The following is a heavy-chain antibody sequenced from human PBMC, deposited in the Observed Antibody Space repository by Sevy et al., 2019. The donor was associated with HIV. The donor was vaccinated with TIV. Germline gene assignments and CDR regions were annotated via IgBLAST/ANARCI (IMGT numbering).Heavy chain of an antibody. CDR3: ARDNLLPVMVSMVRGALSYYFDY. J-gene: IGHJ4*02. Sequence: GGSRRLSCTASGFTFSDYGMHWVSQAPGKGLEWVAVVWYDGINKYYGDSVKGRFTISRDNSKNTLYLQMNSLRAEDTAVYYCARDNLLPVMVSMVRGALSYYFDYWGQGTLVTVSS. V-gene: IGHV3-33*01. D-gene: IGHD3-10*01. CDR1: GFTFSDYG. CDR2: VWYDGINK.